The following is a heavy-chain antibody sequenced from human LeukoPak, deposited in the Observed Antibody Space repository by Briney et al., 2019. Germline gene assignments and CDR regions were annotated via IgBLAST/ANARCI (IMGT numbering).Heavy chain of an antibody. CDR2: IIPILGIA. CDR1: GGTFSSYT. V-gene: IGHV1-69*02. CDR3: ARARNPYGDFDY. D-gene: IGHD4-17*01. J-gene: IGHJ4*02. Sequence: SVKVSCKAPGGTFSSYTISWVRQAPGQGLEWMGRIIPILGIANYAQKFQGRVTITADKSTSTAYMELSSLRSEDTAVYYCARARNPYGDFDYWGQGTLVTVSS.